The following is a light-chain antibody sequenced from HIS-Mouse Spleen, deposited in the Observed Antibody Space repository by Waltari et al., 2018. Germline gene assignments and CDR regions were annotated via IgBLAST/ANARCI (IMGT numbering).Light chain of an antibody. V-gene: IGKV1-39*01. CDR2: AAS. CDR1: RSISSY. Sequence: DIQMTQSPSSLSASVGDRVTITCRASRSISSYLNWYQQKPGKAPKLLIYAASSLQSGVPSRFSGSGSGTDFTLTISNLQPEDFATYYCQQSYSTLMYTFGQGTKLEIK. J-gene: IGKJ2*01. CDR3: QQSYSTLMYT.